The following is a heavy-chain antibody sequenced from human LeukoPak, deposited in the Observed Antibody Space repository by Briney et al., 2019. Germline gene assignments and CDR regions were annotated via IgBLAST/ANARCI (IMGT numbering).Heavy chain of an antibody. CDR1: GGTFSSYA. CDR2: IIPIFGTA. J-gene: IGHJ6*02. D-gene: IGHD4-17*01. V-gene: IGHV1-69*13. CDR3: ASSATSSDYYGMDV. Sequence: SVKVSCKASGGTFSSYAISWVRQAPGQGLEWMGGIIPIFGTANYAQKFQGRVTITADESTSTAYMELISVRSEDTAVYYCASSATSSDYYGMDVWGQGTTVTVSS.